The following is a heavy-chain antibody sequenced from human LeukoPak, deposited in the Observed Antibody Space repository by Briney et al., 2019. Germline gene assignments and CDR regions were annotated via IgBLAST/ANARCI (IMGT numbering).Heavy chain of an antibody. D-gene: IGHD3-10*01. CDR2: ISYDGSNK. CDR1: GFTFSSYG. Sequence: GGSLRLSCAASGFTFSSYGMHWVRQAPGKGLEWVAVISYDGSNKYYADSVKGRFTISRDNSKDTLYLQMNSLRAEDTAVYYCANMVRGSNWGQGTLVTVSS. J-gene: IGHJ4*02. CDR3: ANMVRGSN. V-gene: IGHV3-30*18.